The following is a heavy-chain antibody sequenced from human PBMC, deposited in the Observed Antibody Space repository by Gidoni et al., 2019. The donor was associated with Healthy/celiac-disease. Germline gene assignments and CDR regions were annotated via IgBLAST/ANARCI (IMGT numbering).Heavy chain of an antibody. J-gene: IGHJ6*02. V-gene: IGHV1-69*01. CDR3: ARDRGYDFWSGYLHHNSYYYYGMDV. CDR1: GGTFSSYA. CDR2: IIPIFGTA. Sequence: QVQLVQSGAEVKKPGSSVKVSCKASGGTFSSYAISWVRQAPGQGLEWMGGIIPIFGTANYAQKFQGRVTITADESTSTAYMELSSLRSEDTAVYYCARDRGYDFWSGYLHHNSYYYYGMDVWGQGTTVTVSS. D-gene: IGHD3-3*01.